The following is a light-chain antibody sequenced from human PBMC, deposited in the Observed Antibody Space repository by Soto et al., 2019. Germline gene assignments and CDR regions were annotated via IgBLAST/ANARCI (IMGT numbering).Light chain of an antibody. Sequence: EIVMTQSPLSLPVIPGEPASISCRSRQSLLYSNTYNYLDWYLQKPGQSPQLLIYLWSHRTSWVPDRFSGNGSGTDCKLKISRVEAVDVWDYYYMQARQTPGTFGQGSDLDIK. CDR1: QSLLYSNTYNY. V-gene: IGKV2-28*01. CDR3: MQARQTPGT. CDR2: LWS. J-gene: IGKJ2*01.